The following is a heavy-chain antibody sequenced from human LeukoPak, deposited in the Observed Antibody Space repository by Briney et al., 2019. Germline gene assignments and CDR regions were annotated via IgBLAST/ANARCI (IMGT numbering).Heavy chain of an antibody. Sequence: SETLSLTCAVYGGSFSGYYWSWIRQPPGKGLEWIGEINHSGSTNYNPSLKSRVTISVDTSKNQFSLKLSSVTAADTAVYYCARGRGLRFLEWLSKNYYYDSSGSTPRGGNFDYWGQGTLVTVSS. D-gene: IGHD3-22*01. V-gene: IGHV4-34*01. CDR3: ARGRGLRFLEWLSKNYYYDSSGSTPRGGNFDY. CDR1: GGSFSGYY. J-gene: IGHJ4*02. CDR2: INHSGST.